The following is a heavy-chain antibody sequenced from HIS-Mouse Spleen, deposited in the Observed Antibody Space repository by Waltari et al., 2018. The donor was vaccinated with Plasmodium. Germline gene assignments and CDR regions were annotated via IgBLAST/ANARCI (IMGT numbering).Heavy chain of an antibody. CDR1: GGSISSSSYY. CDR3: ARDRITGTSYFDY. J-gene: IGHJ4*02. CDR2: IYYSGGS. Sequence: QLQLQESGPGLVKPSETLSLTCTVSGGSISSSSYYWGWIRQPPGKGLEWIGSIYYSGGSKTTPALKGVVTISVATAKNQLSLKLSSVTAADTAVYYCARDRITGTSYFDYWGQGTLVTVSS. D-gene: IGHD1-7*01. V-gene: IGHV4-39*07.